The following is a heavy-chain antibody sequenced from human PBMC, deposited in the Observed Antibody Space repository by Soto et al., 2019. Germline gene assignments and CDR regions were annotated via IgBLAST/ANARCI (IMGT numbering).Heavy chain of an antibody. V-gene: IGHV4-30-4*01. Sequence: SETLSLTCTVSGGSISSGDYYWSWIRQPPGKGLEWIGYIYYSGSTYYNPSLKSRVTISVDTSKNQFSLKLSSVTAADTAVYYCARRPQDCSGGRCYLYFHHWGQGTLVTVSS. CDR3: ARRPQDCSGGRCYLYFHH. J-gene: IGHJ1*01. CDR2: IYYSGST. D-gene: IGHD2-15*01. CDR1: GGSISSGDYY.